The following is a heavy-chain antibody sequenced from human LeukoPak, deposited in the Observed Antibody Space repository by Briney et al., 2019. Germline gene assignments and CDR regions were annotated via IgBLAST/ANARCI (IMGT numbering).Heavy chain of an antibody. Sequence: ESGPTLVKPTQTLTLTRTFSGFSLSTSGVGVGWIRQPPGKALEWLALIYWDDAKYYIPSLKDRLTITKDTSKNQVVLTLTNTDPVDTATYYCSHATTIFGVISTFNYWGQGTLVTVSS. J-gene: IGHJ4*02. CDR1: GFSLSTSGVG. CDR3: SHATTIFGVISTFNY. CDR2: IYWDDAK. V-gene: IGHV2-5*02. D-gene: IGHD3-3*01.